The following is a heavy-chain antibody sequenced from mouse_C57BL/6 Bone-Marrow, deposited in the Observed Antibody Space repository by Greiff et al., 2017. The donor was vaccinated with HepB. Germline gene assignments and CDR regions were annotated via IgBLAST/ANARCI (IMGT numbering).Heavy chain of an antibody. CDR2: ISSGGSYT. Sequence: EVQLVESGGDLVKPGGSLKLSCAASGFTFSSYGMSWVRQTPDKRLEWVATISSGGSYTYYPDSVKGRFTISRDNAKNTLYLQMSSLKSEDTAMYYCARYDGYYKDWFAYWGQGTLVTVSA. J-gene: IGHJ3*01. V-gene: IGHV5-6*01. CDR1: GFTFSSYG. CDR3: ARYDGYYKDWFAY. D-gene: IGHD2-3*01.